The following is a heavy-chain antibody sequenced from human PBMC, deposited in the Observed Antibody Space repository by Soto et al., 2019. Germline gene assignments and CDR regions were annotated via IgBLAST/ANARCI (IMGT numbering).Heavy chain of an antibody. CDR1: GYSFTSYW. CDR2: IYPGDSDT. CDR3: ARQYRGYSGYDYRTSFDY. Sequence: GESLKISCKGSGYSFTSYWIGWVRQMPGKGLEWMGIIYPGDSDTRYSPSFQGQVTIYADKSISTAYMRWSSLKGTDTDMYDWARQYRGYSGYDYRTSFDYWGQGTLVTVSS. J-gene: IGHJ4*02. D-gene: IGHD5-12*01. V-gene: IGHV5-51*01.